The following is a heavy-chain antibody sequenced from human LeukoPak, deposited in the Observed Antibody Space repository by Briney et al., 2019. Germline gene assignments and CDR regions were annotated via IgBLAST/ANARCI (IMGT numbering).Heavy chain of an antibody. CDR3: AIVSGGDYFDY. CDR1: GFTFSDYY. J-gene: IGHJ4*02. Sequence: PGGSLRLSCAASGFTFSDYYMIWIRQAPGKGLEWVSYISNTGGTIHYADSVKGRFTISRDNAKNSLYLQMNNLRVEDTAVYYCAIVSGGDYFDYWGQGTLVTVSS. V-gene: IGHV3-11*01. CDR2: ISNTGGTI. D-gene: IGHD3-10*01.